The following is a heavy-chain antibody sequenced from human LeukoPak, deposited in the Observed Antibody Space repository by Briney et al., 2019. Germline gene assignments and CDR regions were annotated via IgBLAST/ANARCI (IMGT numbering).Heavy chain of an antibody. D-gene: IGHD5-24*01. J-gene: IGHJ4*02. Sequence: SVKVSCKASGGTFSTYGVNWVRQAPGQGLEWMGGIIPIFGAANYAQKFQGRVTLTTDESTNTAYMELSSLRSEDTAVFYCAVEMTTKTGIFFDFWGQGTLVTASS. V-gene: IGHV1-69*05. CDR2: IIPIFGAA. CDR1: GGTFSTYG. CDR3: AVEMTTKTGIFFDF.